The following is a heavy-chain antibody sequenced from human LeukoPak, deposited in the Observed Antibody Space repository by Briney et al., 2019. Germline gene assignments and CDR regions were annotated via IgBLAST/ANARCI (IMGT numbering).Heavy chain of an antibody. Sequence: GGSLRLSCAASGFTFSNYAMTWVRQAPGKGLEWVSYIRNSGDTTYYADSVKGRFTISRDNSKNTVYLQMHGLRAEDTAVYYYARDVLNMAMPAWGRPLDCWGQGTLVTVSS. CDR1: GFTFSNYA. CDR3: ARDVLNMAMPAWGRPLDC. J-gene: IGHJ4*02. CDR2: IRNSGDTT. V-gene: IGHV3-23*01. D-gene: IGHD4/OR15-4a*01.